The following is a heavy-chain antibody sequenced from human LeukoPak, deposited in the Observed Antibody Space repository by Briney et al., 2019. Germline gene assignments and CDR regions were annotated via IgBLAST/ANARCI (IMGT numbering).Heavy chain of an antibody. D-gene: IGHD2-2*02. J-gene: IGHJ6*03. CDR1: GYTFTSYG. V-gene: IGHV1-18*01. Sequence: ASVKVSCKASGYTFTSYGISWVRQAPGQGLEWMGWISAYNGNTNYAQKLQGRVTMTTDTSTSTAYMELRSLRSDDTAGYYCARFGTWAQCSSTSCYTAYSYMDFWDKGTTVTVS. CDR2: ISAYNGNT. CDR3: ARFGTWAQCSSTSCYTAYSYMDF.